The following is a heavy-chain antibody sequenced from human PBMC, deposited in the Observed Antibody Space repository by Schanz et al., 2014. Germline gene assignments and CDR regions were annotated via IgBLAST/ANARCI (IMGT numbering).Heavy chain of an antibody. CDR1: GFTFSSFA. CDR2: IGGNGGST. V-gene: IGHV3-23*01. J-gene: IGHJ4*02. D-gene: IGHD2-15*01. CDR3: AKVREWWPYYFDY. Sequence: EVQLLESGGCLVQPGGSLRLSCEASGFTFSSFAMSWVRQAPGKGLEWVSYIGGNGGSTYFADSVKGRFTISRDNSDNTLFLQMNSLRAEDTAVYYCAKVREWWPYYFDYWGQGTLVTVSS.